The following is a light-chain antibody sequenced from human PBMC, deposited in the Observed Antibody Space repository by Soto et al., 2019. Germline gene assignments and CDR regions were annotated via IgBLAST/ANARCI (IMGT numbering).Light chain of an antibody. CDR3: QQYHDWPIT. V-gene: IGKV3-15*01. CDR2: GTS. J-gene: IGKJ1*01. Sequence: EIVMTQSPATLSVSPGEGATLSCRASQSVSTHLAWYQQIPGQAPRLLIYGTSTRAAGIPARFSGRGSGTEFTFTISSLQSEDFAVYHCQQYHDWPITFGQGTKVEIK. CDR1: QSVSTH.